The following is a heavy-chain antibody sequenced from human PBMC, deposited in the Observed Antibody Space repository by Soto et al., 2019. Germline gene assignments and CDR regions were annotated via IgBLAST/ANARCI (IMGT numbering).Heavy chain of an antibody. CDR1: GYTFTSYA. J-gene: IGHJ4*02. CDR2: INAGNGNT. CDR3: XXXXGXPDGPGDY. Sequence: QVQLVQSGAEVKKPGASVKVSCKASGYTFTSYAMHWVRQAPGQRLEWMGWINAGNGNTKYSQKFQGRVTXXXXXXXXXXXXXXXXXXXXXXXXXXXXXXXGXPDGPGDYWGQGTLVTVSS. V-gene: IGHV1-3*01.